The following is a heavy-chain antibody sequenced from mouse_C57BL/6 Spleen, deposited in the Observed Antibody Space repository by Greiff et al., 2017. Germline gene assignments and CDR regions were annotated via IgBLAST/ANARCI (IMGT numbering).Heavy chain of an antibody. Sequence: QVQLQQPGAELVMPGASVKLSCKASGYTFTSYWMHWVKQRPGQGLEWIGEIDPSDSYTNYNQKFKGKSTLTVDKSSSTAYMQLSSLTSEDSAVYYCARDSYYYGSRGAMDYWGQGTSVTVSS. CDR1: GYTFTSYW. D-gene: IGHD1-1*01. J-gene: IGHJ4*01. CDR2: IDPSDSYT. V-gene: IGHV1-69*01. CDR3: ARDSYYYGSRGAMDY.